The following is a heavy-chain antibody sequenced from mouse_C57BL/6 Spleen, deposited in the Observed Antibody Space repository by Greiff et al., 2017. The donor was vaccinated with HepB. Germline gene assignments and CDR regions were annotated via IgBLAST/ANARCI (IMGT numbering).Heavy chain of an antibody. CDR3: ARTGDYDDGGGYAMDY. CDR1: GFTLSDYG. D-gene: IGHD2-4*01. Sequence: VQLKESGGGLVKPGGSLKLSCAASGFTLSDYGMHWVRQAPEKGLEWVAYISSGSSTIYYADTVKGRFPNSRDNAKNTLLLQMTSPRSEDTGMFSCARTGDYDDGGGYAMDYWGQGTSVTVSS. V-gene: IGHV5-17*01. CDR2: ISSGSSTI. J-gene: IGHJ4*01.